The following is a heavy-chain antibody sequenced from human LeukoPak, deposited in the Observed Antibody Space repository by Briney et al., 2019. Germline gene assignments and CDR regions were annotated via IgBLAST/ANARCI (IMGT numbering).Heavy chain of an antibody. CDR3: ARDNPYYYGSGIVDY. Sequence: GASVKVSCKASGYTFTSYAMHWVRQAPGQRLEWMRWISAYNGNTNYAQKLQGRVTMTTDTSTSTAYMELRSLRSDDTAVYYCARDNPYYYGSGIVDYWGQGTLVTVSS. V-gene: IGHV1-18*01. CDR2: ISAYNGNT. CDR1: GYTFTSYA. J-gene: IGHJ4*02. D-gene: IGHD3-10*01.